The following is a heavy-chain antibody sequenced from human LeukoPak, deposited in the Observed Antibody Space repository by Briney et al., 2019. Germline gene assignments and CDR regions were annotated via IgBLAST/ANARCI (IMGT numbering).Heavy chain of an antibody. V-gene: IGHV1-2*02. Sequence: ASVKVSCKASGYTFTSYGISWVRQAPGQGLEWMGWINPNSGGTNYAQKFQGRVTMTRDTSISTAYMELSRLRSDDTAVYYCARVWAHYDFHPVSGFDYWGQGTLVTVSS. J-gene: IGHJ4*02. CDR2: INPNSGGT. CDR3: ARVWAHYDFHPVSGFDY. D-gene: IGHD3-3*01. CDR1: GYTFTSYG.